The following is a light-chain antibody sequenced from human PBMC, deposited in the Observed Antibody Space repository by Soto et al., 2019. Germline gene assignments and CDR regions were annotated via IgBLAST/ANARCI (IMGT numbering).Light chain of an antibody. V-gene: IGLV2-11*01. CDR1: GSDVGNYNY. J-gene: IGLJ1*01. CDR2: DVT. CDR3: CSYAGRYTYV. Sequence: QSVLTQPRSVSGSPGQSVTISCTGTGSDVGNYNYVSWYQQHPGKAPNLMIYDVTKRPSGVPDRISGSKSGNTASLTISGLQAEDEADYYCCSYAGRYTYVFGTGTKVTV.